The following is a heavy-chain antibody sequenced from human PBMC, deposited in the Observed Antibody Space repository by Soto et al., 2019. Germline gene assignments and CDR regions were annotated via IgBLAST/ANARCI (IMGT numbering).Heavy chain of an antibody. V-gene: IGHV3-48*04. CDR1: GLDFGVYP. J-gene: IGHJ4*02. CDR3: ATEPFDY. Sequence: VQLVESGGGVMQPGGSLRLSCAASGLDFGVYPMNWVRQAPGKGLEWVSYIGARGFPIYYADAVRGRFAMSRDNANNSVFLQRDSLRAGDAAQYFCATEPFDYWGRGALVTVSS. CDR2: IGARGFPI.